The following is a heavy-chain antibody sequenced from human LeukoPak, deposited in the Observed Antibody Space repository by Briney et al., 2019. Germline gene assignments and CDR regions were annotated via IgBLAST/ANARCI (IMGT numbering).Heavy chain of an antibody. CDR1: GYTFTGYY. Sequence: GASVKVSCKASGYTFTGYYMHWVRQAPGQGLEWMGWINPNNGGTNYAQKFQGRVTMTRDTSISTAYMELSSLISDDTAVYWRARAQNLKVRSAFDIWGQGTMVTVSS. D-gene: IGHD3-10*01. V-gene: IGHV1-2*02. CDR2: INPNNGGT. CDR3: ARAQNLKVRSAFDI. J-gene: IGHJ3*02.